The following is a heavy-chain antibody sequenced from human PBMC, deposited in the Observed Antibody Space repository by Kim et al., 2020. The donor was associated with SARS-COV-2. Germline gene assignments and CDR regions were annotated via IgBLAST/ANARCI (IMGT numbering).Heavy chain of an antibody. CDR1: GYTFTDNG. D-gene: IGHD4-17*01. CDR2: ISADSGDT. CDR3: VRDKDYSFDM. V-gene: IGHV1-18*01. J-gene: IGHJ3*02. Sequence: ASVKVSCKTSGYTFTDNGLSCVRQAPGQGLEWMGWISADSGDTKNAQKFQGRVTMTRDTSTSTAYMELRSLRSDDTAVYYCVRDKDYSFDMWGQGTKVTV.